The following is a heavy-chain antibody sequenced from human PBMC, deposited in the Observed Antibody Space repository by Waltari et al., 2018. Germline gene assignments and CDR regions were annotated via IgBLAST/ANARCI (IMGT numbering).Heavy chain of an antibody. CDR2: IYHSGST. Sequence: QVQLQESGPGLVKPSQTLSLTCTVSGCSISSGGYYWIWIRQPPGKGLEWIGYIYHSGSTYYNPSLKSRVTISVDRSKNQFSLKLSSVTAADTAVYYCARAPPVVTPPDAFDIWGQGTMVTVSS. J-gene: IGHJ3*02. V-gene: IGHV4-30-2*01. CDR3: ARAPPVVTPPDAFDI. CDR1: GCSISSGGYY. D-gene: IGHD2-15*01.